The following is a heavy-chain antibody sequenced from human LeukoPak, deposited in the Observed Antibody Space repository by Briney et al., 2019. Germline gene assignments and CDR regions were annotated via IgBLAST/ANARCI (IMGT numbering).Heavy chain of an antibody. CDR3: AKVRVVFNWNYAYYFDS. CDR2: IQYDGSKK. V-gene: IGHV3-30*02. J-gene: IGHJ4*02. D-gene: IGHD1-7*01. Sequence: GGSLRLSCAASGFTFSSYEMNWVRQAPGKGLEWVTFIQYDGSKKYYADSVKGRFTISRDNSKNTLYLQMNSLRAEDTAVYYCAKVRVVFNWNYAYYFDSWGQGTLVTVSS. CDR1: GFTFSSYE.